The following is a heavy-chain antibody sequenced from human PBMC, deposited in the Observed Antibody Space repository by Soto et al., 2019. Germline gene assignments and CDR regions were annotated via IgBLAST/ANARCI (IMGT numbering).Heavy chain of an antibody. CDR1: GFTFSSYG. CDR2: IWYDGSNK. J-gene: IGHJ4*02. V-gene: IGHV3-33*01. CDR3: AREDRWAAADILN. D-gene: IGHD6-13*01. Sequence: GGSLRLSCAASGFTFSSYGMHWVRQAPGKGLEWVAVIWYDGSNKYYADSVKGRFTISRDNSKNTLYLQMNSLRAEDTAVYYCAREDRWAAADILNWGQGTLVTVSS.